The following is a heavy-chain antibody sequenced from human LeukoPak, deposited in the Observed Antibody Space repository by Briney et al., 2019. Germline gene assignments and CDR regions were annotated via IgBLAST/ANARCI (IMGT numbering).Heavy chain of an antibody. CDR1: GYSISSGYY. CDR2: IYHSGST. V-gene: IGHV4-38-2*02. J-gene: IGHJ4*02. CDR3: ARGGSYRYYFDY. D-gene: IGHD1-26*01. Sequence: TSETLSLTCTVSGYSISSGYYWGWIRQPPGKGLEWIGSIYHSGSTYYNPSLKSRVTISVDTSKNQFSLKLSSVTAADTAVYYCARGGSYRYYFDYWGQGTLVTVSS.